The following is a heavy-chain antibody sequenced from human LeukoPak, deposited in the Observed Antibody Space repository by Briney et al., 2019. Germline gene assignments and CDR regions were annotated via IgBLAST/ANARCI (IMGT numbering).Heavy chain of an antibody. V-gene: IGHV3-53*05. CDR3: ARAGYSSSFAPDFDY. CDR1: GFTVSSNY. Sequence: GGSLRLSCAASGFTVSSNYMSWVRQAPGKGLEWVSVIYSGGSTYYADSVKGRFTISRDNSKNTLYLQMNSLRAEDTAVYYCARAGYSSSFAPDFDYWGQGTLVTVSS. J-gene: IGHJ4*02. D-gene: IGHD6-13*01. CDR2: IYSGGST.